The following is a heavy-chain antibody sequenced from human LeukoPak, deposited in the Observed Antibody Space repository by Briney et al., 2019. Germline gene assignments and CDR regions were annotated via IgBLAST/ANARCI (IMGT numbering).Heavy chain of an antibody. CDR2: IYYSGTT. D-gene: IGHD5-12*01. V-gene: IGHV4-39*07. J-gene: IGHJ4*02. Sequence: PSETLSLTCTVSGGSISSSPYYWGWIRQPPGKGLEWIGSIYYSGTTHYNPSLKSRVTISVDTSKNQFSLKLSSVTAADTAVYYCARGGSGSDYWGQGTLVTVSS. CDR3: ARGGSGSDY. CDR1: GGSISSSPYY.